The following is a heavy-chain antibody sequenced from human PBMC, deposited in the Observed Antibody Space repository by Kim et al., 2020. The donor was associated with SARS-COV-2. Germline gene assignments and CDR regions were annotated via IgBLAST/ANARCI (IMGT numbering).Heavy chain of an antibody. CDR1: GFTFNNCD. Sequence: GGSLRLSCAASGFTFNNCDMNWVRLAPGKGLEWVSQIGANDGITDYADSVKGRFTISRDNSKNTLYLQMNILRAEDTAIYYCATSPNRGVDVWGQGATVTVSS. J-gene: IGHJ6*02. CDR3: ATSPNRGVDV. D-gene: IGHD2-8*01. V-gene: IGHV3-23*01. CDR2: IGANDGIT.